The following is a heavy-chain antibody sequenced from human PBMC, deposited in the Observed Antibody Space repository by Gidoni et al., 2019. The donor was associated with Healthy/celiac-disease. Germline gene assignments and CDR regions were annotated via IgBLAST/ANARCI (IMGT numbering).Heavy chain of an antibody. Sequence: EVQLVESGGGLVQPGGSLRLSCAASGFTFSSYWMSWVRQAPGKGLAWVANIKQDGSEKYYVDSVKGRFTISRDNAKNSLYLQMNSLRAEDTAVYYCARDRGVIVSPDAFDIWGQGTMVTVSS. CDR1: GFTFSSYW. D-gene: IGHD3-16*02. V-gene: IGHV3-7*03. J-gene: IGHJ3*02. CDR3: ARDRGVIVSPDAFDI. CDR2: IKQDGSEK.